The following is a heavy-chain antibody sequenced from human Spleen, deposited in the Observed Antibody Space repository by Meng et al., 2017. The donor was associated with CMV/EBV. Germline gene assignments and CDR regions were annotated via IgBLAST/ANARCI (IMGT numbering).Heavy chain of an antibody. CDR3: AKDIVGNYYDSSGHLHAFDI. J-gene: IGHJ3*02. Sequence: GGSLRLSCAASGFTFDDYAMHWVRQAPGKGLEWVSGISWNSGSIGYADSVKGRFTISRDNAKNSLYLQMNSLRAEDTALYYCAKDIVGNYYDSSGHLHAFDIWGQGTMVTVSS. CDR1: GFTFDDYA. D-gene: IGHD3-22*01. CDR2: ISWNSGSI. V-gene: IGHV3-9*01.